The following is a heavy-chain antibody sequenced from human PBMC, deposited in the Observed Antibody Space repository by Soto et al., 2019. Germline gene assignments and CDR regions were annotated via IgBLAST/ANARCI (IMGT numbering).Heavy chain of an antibody. CDR3: ARDPPQGFDP. Sequence: RQAPGKGLEWVSVIYSGGSTYYADSVKGRFTISRDNSKNTLYLQMNSLRAEDTAVYYCARDPPQGFDPWGQGTLVTVSS. CDR2: IYSGGST. J-gene: IGHJ5*02. V-gene: IGHV3-53*01.